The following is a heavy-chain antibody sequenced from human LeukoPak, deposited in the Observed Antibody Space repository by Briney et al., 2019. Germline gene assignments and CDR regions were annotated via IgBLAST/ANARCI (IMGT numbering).Heavy chain of an antibody. J-gene: IGHJ4*02. Sequence: PGGSLRLSYAASGFTFSICAMGWVRQAPGKGLEWVSLIDSSGGGTYFTDSVKGRFTISRDNSKNMLYLQMNSLRAEDTAIFYCAKAAGSGWSQDYFDHWGRGTLVTVSS. CDR1: GFTFSICA. V-gene: IGHV3-23*01. CDR3: AKAAGSGWSQDYFDH. D-gene: IGHD6-19*01. CDR2: IDSSGGGT.